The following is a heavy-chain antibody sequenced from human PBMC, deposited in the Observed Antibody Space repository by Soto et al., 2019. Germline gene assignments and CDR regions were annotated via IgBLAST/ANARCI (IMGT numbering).Heavy chain of an antibody. CDR3: ARESKWYGGQYFQD. V-gene: IGHV3-23*01. D-gene: IGHD2-8*01. CDR2: ISGSGDKT. CDR1: GFTFKYYA. J-gene: IGHJ1*01. Sequence: EVQLLQSGGGLAQPGTSLRLSCAASGFTFKYYAMTWVCQAPGKGLEWVSTISGSGDKTDYADSVKGRFRVSRDNSKDTLYLQMDSLRADDTALYYCARESKWYGGQYFQDWGQGTLVTVSS.